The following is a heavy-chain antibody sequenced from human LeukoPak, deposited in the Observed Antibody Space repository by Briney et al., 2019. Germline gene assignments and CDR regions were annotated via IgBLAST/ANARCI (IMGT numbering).Heavy chain of an antibody. CDR3: VKDRYCPEVTCFGGGFEY. CDR1: GFTVSGNY. D-gene: IGHD2-8*02. V-gene: IGHV3-53*01. CDR2: IYSGGTT. J-gene: IGHJ4*02. Sequence: PGGSLRLSCAVSGFTVSGNYMSWVRQAPGKGLEWVSLIYSGGTTYYADSVKGRFTISRDNSKNTLYLRLNSLRVEDTATYYCVKDRYCPEVTCFGGGFEYWGQGTLVVVSS.